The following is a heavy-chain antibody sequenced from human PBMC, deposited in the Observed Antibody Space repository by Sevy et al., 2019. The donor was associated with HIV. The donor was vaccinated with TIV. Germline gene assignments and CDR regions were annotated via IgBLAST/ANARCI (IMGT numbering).Heavy chain of an antibody. V-gene: IGHV1-24*01. CDR3: AKSREFYDDNSGYFDY. Sequence: ASVKVSCKVSGYTLIDLSMHWVRQAPGKGLEWMGRFDPEDGERIYAQKFQGRVTITEDTSKDTAYMELSNLRSEDTAVYYCAKSREFYDDNSGYFDYWGQGTLVTVSS. J-gene: IGHJ4*02. D-gene: IGHD3-22*01. CDR2: FDPEDGER. CDR1: GYTLIDLS.